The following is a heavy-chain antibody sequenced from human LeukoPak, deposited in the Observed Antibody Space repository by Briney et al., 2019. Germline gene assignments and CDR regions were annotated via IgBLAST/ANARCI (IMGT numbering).Heavy chain of an antibody. D-gene: IGHD4-17*01. CDR2: LYDRGSST. J-gene: IGHJ4*02. CDR1: GGSVTSGDHY. CDR3: ARGRGYGYGIDY. V-gene: IGHV4-31*03. Sequence: SQTLSLTCTVSGGSVTSGDHYWSWIRQPPEKGLEWIGHLYDRGSSTVYNPSLKSRSTISMGASESQFSLRLSSVNAADTAVCYCARGRGYGYGIDYWGRGTLVTVSS.